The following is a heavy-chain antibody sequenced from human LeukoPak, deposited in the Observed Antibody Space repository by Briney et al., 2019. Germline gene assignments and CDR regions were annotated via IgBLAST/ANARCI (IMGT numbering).Heavy chain of an antibody. J-gene: IGHJ4*02. D-gene: IGHD3-9*01. CDR2: INAGNGNT. V-gene: IGHV1-3*01. CDR1: GYTLTSYA. CDR3: ARGETGYYIFDY. Sequence: GASVKVSCKASGYTLTSYAMHWVRQAPGQGLEWMGWINAGNGNTKYSQKFQGRVTITRDTSASTAYMELRSLRSDDTAVYYCARGETGYYIFDYWGQGTLVTVSS.